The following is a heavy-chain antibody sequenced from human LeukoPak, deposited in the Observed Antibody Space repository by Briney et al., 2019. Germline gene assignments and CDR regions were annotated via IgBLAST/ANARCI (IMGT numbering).Heavy chain of an antibody. J-gene: IGHJ6*03. CDR3: ARSYPGVAARLTMDV. Sequence: ASVKVSCKSSVYAFTSYGISWVRQAPGQGLEWMGWINAYNGNTNYVQKFQGRVTMTTDTSTSTVHMELRSLRSDDTAVYYCARSYPGVAARLTMDVWGKGTTVTVSS. CDR1: VYAFTSYG. V-gene: IGHV1-18*01. CDR2: INAYNGNT. D-gene: IGHD6-6*01.